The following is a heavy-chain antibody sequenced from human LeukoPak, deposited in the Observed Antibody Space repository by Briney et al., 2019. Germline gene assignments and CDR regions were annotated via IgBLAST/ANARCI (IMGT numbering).Heavy chain of an antibody. CDR3: ATYSGAYSSGWPHY. J-gene: IGHJ4*02. CDR2: ISSDVSST. D-gene: IGHD6-19*01. CDR1: GSTFSRHW. V-gene: IGHV3-74*01. Sequence: GGSLRPSCAASGSTFSRHWMLWVRQAPGKGLVWVSHISSDVSSTRYAASVKGRFTISRDNAKNTLYLQMSSLRADDTAVYYYATYSGAYSSGWPHYWGQGTLVTVSS.